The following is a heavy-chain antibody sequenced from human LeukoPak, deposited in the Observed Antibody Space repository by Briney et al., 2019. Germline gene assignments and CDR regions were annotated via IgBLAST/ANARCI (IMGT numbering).Heavy chain of an antibody. V-gene: IGHV4-59*01. CDR1: GGSISNYY. Sequence: SETLSLSCIVSGGSISNYYWSWIRQSPGKGLEWIGYIHYSGTTNYNPSLKSRVTISADTSKNRFSLKLSSVTAADTAVYYCARDSANWYFDLWGRGTLVTVSS. CDR3: ARDSANWYFDL. CDR2: IHYSGTT. J-gene: IGHJ2*01. D-gene: IGHD3-10*01.